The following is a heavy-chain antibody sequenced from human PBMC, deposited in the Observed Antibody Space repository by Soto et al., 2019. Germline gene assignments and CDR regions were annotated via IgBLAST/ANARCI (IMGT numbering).Heavy chain of an antibody. Sequence: ASVKVYCKASGYTFTSYAMHWVRQAPGQRLEWMGWINAGNAKIKYSQNFKDRVTITRDTSATTAYMDLSRLRSEHTAVYYCAREGGRSFDYWGQGTLVTVSS. J-gene: IGHJ4*02. D-gene: IGHD2-15*01. CDR2: INAGNAKI. CDR1: GYTFTSYA. CDR3: AREGGRSFDY. V-gene: IGHV1-3*01.